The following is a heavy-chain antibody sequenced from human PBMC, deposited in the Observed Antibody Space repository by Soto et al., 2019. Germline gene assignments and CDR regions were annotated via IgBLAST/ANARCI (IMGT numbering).Heavy chain of an antibody. Sequence: QVQLVESGGGVVQPGTSLRLSCAASGFTFSRYPIHWVRQAPGKGLEWVTVISYDGSNKYYADSVKGRFTISRDNSKNTLYLQMNSLRAEDTAVYYCAKDPDMAIGYYGMDVWGQGTTVTVSS. CDR3: AKDPDMAIGYYGMDV. CDR1: GFTFSRYP. CDR2: ISYDGSNK. V-gene: IGHV3-30*04. D-gene: IGHD3-9*01. J-gene: IGHJ6*02.